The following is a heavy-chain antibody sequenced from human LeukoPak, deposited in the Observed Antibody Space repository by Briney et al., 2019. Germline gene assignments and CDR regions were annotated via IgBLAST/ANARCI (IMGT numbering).Heavy chain of an antibody. J-gene: IGHJ4*02. CDR3: QSRFLEWLLDY. D-gene: IGHD3-3*01. CDR2: IYDTGST. CDR1: GDSIRSNNYY. V-gene: IGHV4-39*01. Sequence: SETLSLTCTVSGDSIRSNNYYWGWIRQPPGKGLEWIGSIYDTGSTFYNPSLKGRVIISVDTSKNQLSLKLSSVTAADTAVYYCQSRFLEWLLDYWGQGTLVTVSS.